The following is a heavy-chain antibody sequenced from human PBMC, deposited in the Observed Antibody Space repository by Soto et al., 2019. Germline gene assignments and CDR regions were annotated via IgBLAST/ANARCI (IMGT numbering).Heavy chain of an antibody. CDR3: ARGSGPAQY. CDR1: GFPFSTYT. CDR2: ISGSRSYI. V-gene: IGHV3-21*01. J-gene: IGHJ4*02. D-gene: IGHD2-2*01. Sequence: EVELVESGGGLVKPGGSLRLSCAASGFPFSTYTMNWVRQAPGKGLEWVSCISGSRSYIYYADSVKGRFTISRDNAKNSLYLQVNSLRAEDTAVYYCARGSGPAQYWGQGNLVTVSS.